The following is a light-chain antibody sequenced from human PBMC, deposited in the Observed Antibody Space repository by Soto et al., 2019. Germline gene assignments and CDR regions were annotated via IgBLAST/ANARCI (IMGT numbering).Light chain of an antibody. Sequence: QSALTQPASVSGSPGQSITISCTGTSSDVGSYNLVSWYQQHPGKAPKLMIYDVSKRPSGVPDRFSGSKSANTASLTISGLQAEDEADYYCCSYAGNYIYVFGTGTKVTVL. J-gene: IGLJ1*01. CDR3: CSYAGNYIYV. V-gene: IGLV2-23*02. CDR1: SSDVGSYNL. CDR2: DVS.